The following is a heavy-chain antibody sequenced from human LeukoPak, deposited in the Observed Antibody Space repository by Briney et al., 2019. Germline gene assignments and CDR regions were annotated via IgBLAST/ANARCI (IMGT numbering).Heavy chain of an antibody. V-gene: IGHV1-18*01. J-gene: IGHJ3*02. CDR2: ISTYDGNT. CDR1: AYTFNTYG. Sequence: ASVTVSFTASAYTFNTYGISWVRQAPGQGLEWMGWISTYDGNTNYAQNLQGRVTMTTDTSTRTAYMELRSLRSGDTAVYYCARWSYSSDWYFGTFDIWGQGTTVTISS. CDR3: ARWSYSSDWYFGTFDI. D-gene: IGHD6-19*01.